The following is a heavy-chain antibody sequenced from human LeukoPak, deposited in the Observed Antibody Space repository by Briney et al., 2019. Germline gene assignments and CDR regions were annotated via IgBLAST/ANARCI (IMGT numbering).Heavy chain of an antibody. D-gene: IGHD4-17*01. CDR2: IRGSGGST. CDR3: ARGGQTTVTPFDY. V-gene: IGHV3-23*01. CDR1: GFTFSTYA. J-gene: IGHJ4*02. Sequence: GGSLRLSCAASGFTFSTYAMSWVRQAPGKGLEWVSVIRGSGGSTHYADSVKGRFTISRDNSKNTLYLQMHSLRAEDTAVYYCARGGQTTVTPFDYWGQGTLVTVSS.